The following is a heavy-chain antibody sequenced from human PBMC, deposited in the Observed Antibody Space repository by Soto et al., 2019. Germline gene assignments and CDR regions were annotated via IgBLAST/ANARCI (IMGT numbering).Heavy chain of an antibody. D-gene: IGHD3-10*01. J-gene: IGHJ4*02. Sequence: EVQLLESGGGLVQPGGSLRLSCATSGFTFRTYAMSWVRQAPGKGLEWVSTITSNGGDTYTADSVKGRFTISRDNSKNTLFLQMDTLRPEDTAVYYCAKTCQFEGYWGQGTLVTISS. CDR2: ITSNGGDT. CDR1: GFTFRTYA. CDR3: AKTCQFEGY. V-gene: IGHV3-23*01.